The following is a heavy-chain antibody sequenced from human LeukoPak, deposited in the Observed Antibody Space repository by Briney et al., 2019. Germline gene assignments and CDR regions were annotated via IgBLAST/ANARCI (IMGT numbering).Heavy chain of an antibody. Sequence: GESLKISCKGAGCIFTSYWIGWVRQMPGKGLEGMGIIYPGNSDTRYSPSFQGQVTISADKSISTAYLQWSSLKASDTAMYYCARPDSSGWLAYWGREPWSPSPQ. J-gene: IGHJ4*02. CDR2: IYPGNSDT. CDR1: GCIFTSYW. CDR3: ARPDSSGWLAY. D-gene: IGHD6-19*01. V-gene: IGHV5-51*01.